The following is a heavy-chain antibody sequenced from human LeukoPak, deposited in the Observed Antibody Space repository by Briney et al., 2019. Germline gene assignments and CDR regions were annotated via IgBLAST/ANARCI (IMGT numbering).Heavy chain of an antibody. CDR2: IVVGSGNT. D-gene: IGHD1-26*01. V-gene: IGHV1-58*01. CDR3: AAEKPPDSGYSGSYYVGDY. J-gene: IGHJ4*02. CDR1: GFTFTSSA. Sequence: ASVKVSCKASGFTFTSSAVQWVRQARGQRLEWIGWIVVGSGNTNYAQKFQERVTITRDMSTSTAYMELSSLRSEDTAVYYCAAEKPPDSGYSGSYYVGDYWGQGTLVTVSS.